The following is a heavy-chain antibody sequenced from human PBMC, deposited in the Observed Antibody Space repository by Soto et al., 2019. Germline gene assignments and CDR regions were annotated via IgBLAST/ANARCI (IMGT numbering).Heavy chain of an antibody. V-gene: IGHV1-18*04. D-gene: IGHD6-6*01. J-gene: IGHJ4*02. CDR2: ISAYNGNT. Sequence: EASVKVTCKASGYTFTSYGISWVRQAPGQGLEWMGWISAYNGNTNYAQKLQGRVTMTTDTSTGTAYMELRSLRSDDTAVYYCARVSIAARPTPFDYWGQGTLVTVSS. CDR1: GYTFTSYG. CDR3: ARVSIAARPTPFDY.